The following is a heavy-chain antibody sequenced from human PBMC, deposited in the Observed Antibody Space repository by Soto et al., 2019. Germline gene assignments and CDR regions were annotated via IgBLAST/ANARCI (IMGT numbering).Heavy chain of an antibody. CDR1: GGSVDSGNHY. V-gene: IGHV4-30-4*01. J-gene: IGHJ4*02. Sequence: QVLVQESGPGLVKPSQTLTLSCTVSGGSVDSGNHYWNWIRQPPGKGLEWIGYIYYGESTYYNQSHKSRSTISVDTSQSRFSLRLTSVTAADTALYYCARDMGSAMTTRIFDHWGQGTLVTVSS. CDR2: IYYGEST. CDR3: ARDMGSAMTTRIFDH. D-gene: IGHD4-17*01.